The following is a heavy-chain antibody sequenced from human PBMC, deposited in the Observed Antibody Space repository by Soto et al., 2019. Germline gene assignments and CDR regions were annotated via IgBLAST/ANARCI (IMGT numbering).Heavy chain of an antibody. CDR1: GGSISSSSYY. V-gene: IGHV4-39*01. CDR2: IYYSGST. D-gene: IGHD3-3*01. Sequence: SETLSLTCTVSGGSISSSSYYWGWIRQPPGKGLEWIGSIYYSGSTYYNPSLKSRVTISVDTSKNQFSLKLSSVTAADTAVYYCARASSDYDFWSGATNWFGPWGQGTLVTVSS. CDR3: ARASSDYDFWSGATNWFGP. J-gene: IGHJ5*02.